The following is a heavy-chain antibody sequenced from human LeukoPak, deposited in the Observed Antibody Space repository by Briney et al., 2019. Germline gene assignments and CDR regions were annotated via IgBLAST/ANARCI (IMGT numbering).Heavy chain of an antibody. J-gene: IGHJ4*02. CDR1: GLIFSGHG. CDR2: IRYDGSNE. Sequence: GTSLRLSCAASGLIFSGHGMHWVRQAPGKGLEWVAAIRYDGSNENYADAVKGRFTISRDNSKNTLYLQMNSLRAEDTAVYYCAKDFDYDSRTDYWGQGTLVTVSS. D-gene: IGHD3-22*01. V-gene: IGHV3-33*06. CDR3: AKDFDYDSRTDY.